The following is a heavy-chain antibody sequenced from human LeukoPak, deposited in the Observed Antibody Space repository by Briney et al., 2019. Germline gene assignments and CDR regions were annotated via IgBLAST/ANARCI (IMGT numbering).Heavy chain of an antibody. J-gene: IGHJ4*02. V-gene: IGHV3-48*03. D-gene: IGHD6-19*01. CDR1: GFTFSSYE. Sequence: GGSLRLSCAASGFTFSSYEMNWVRQAPGKGLEWVSYISSSGSTIYYADSVKGRFTISRENAKNSLYLQMNSLRAGDTAVYYCARVGSSGWYYFDYWGQGTLVTVSS. CDR3: ARVGSSGWYYFDY. CDR2: ISSSGSTI.